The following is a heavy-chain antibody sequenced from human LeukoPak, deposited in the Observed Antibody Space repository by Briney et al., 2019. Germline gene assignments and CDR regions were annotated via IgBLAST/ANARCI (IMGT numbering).Heavy chain of an antibody. Sequence: ASVTVPCKVSGYTLTELSMHWVRQAPGKGLEWMGGFDPEDGETIYAQKFQGRVTMTEDTSTDTAYMELSSLRSEDTAVYYCATRAEWLYPYYYYYMDVWGKGTTVTVSS. CDR3: ATRAEWLYPYYYYYMDV. CDR2: FDPEDGET. CDR1: GYTLTELS. V-gene: IGHV1-24*01. J-gene: IGHJ6*03. D-gene: IGHD3-3*01.